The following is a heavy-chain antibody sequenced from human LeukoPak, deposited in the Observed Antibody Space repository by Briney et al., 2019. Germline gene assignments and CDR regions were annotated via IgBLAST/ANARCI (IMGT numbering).Heavy chain of an antibody. CDR3: ARVGYSSSWGKEADWFDP. D-gene: IGHD6-13*01. CDR2: IYYSGST. CDR1: GGSISSYY. J-gene: IGHJ5*02. Sequence: PSETLSLTCTVSGGSISSYYWSWIRQPPGKGLEWLGYIYYSGSTNYNPSLKSRVTISVDTSKNQFSLKLSSVTAADTAVYYCARVGYSSSWGKEADWFDPWGQGTLVTVPS. V-gene: IGHV4-59*01.